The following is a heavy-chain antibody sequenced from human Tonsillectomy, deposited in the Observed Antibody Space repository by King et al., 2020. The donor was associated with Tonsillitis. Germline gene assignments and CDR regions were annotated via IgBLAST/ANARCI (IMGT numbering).Heavy chain of an antibody. CDR1: GFSFNSYA. CDR3: ARGVTVAGLSCAFDI. V-gene: IGHV3-30*04. Sequence: VQLVESGGGVVQPGRSLRLSCAGSGFSFNSYAMHWVRQAPGKGLEFLAFISNDGSNKKYADSVKGRFTISRDNSKKKMYLEMNSLRSEDTAVYYCARGVTVAGLSCAFDIWGQGTMVTVSS. D-gene: IGHD6-19*01. J-gene: IGHJ3*02. CDR2: ISNDGSNK.